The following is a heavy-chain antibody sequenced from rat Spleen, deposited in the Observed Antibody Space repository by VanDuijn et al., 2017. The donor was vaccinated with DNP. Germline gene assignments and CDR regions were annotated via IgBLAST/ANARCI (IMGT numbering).Heavy chain of an antibody. CDR3: SREDFGYTSDWYYKGYTY. CDR1: GFSLTSYG. CDR2: MTSGGVT. D-gene: IGHD1-6*01. V-gene: IGHV2S12*01. J-gene: IGHJ3*01. Sequence: QVQLKESGPGLVQPSQTLSLTCTVSGFSLTSYGVSWVRQPPGKGLEWIAAMTSGGVTYYHSTLKSRLSISRDTSKSQVFLKMHSLQTEDTAMYFCSREDFGYTSDWYYKGYTYWGQGTLVTVSS.